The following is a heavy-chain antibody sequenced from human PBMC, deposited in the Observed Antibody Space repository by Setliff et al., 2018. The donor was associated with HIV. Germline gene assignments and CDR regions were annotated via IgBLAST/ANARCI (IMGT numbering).Heavy chain of an antibody. V-gene: IGHV4-39*01. J-gene: IGHJ4*02. D-gene: IGHD5-12*01. CDR1: DGSISSSNYY. CDR2: VYYSGST. Sequence: SETLSLTCSVSDGSISSSNYYWGWIRQPPGKGLEWIGSVYYSGSTYYNPSLKSRITISEDTSRNQFSLKVSSVTAADTAVYYCARHGVTWERLRPLLYFDSWGQGTLVTVSS. CDR3: ARHGVTWERLRPLLYFDS.